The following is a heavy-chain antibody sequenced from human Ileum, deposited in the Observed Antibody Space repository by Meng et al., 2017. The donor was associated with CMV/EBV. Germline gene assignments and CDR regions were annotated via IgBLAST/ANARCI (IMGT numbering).Heavy chain of an antibody. CDR3: AKGEAYGQWDYYFDY. CDR1: GFTFSNHW. D-gene: IGHD1-26*01. J-gene: IGHJ4*02. V-gene: IGHV3-74*01. CDR2: IQTDGSRP. Sequence: EGDVGESWGGFVYPVGSAVLFCASFGFTFSNHWMHWVRQAPGKGLVWVSRIQTDGSRPSYADSVKGRFTISRDNAKNTLYLQMNSLRAEDTAVYYCAKGEAYGQWDYYFDYWGQGILVTVSS.